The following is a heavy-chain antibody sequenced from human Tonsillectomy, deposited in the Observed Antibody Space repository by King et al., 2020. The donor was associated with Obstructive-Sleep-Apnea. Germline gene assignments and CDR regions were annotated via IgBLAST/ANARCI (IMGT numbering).Heavy chain of an antibody. CDR3: ARAYGSGSYYSRYFQH. V-gene: IGHV1-8*01. D-gene: IGHD3-10*01. J-gene: IGHJ1*01. Sequence: VQLVEFGAEVKKPGASVKVSCKAFGYTFPSYDINWVRQATGQGLEWMGWMNPNSGNTGYAQKFLGRLTMTRNTPISTAYMELSSLRSEDTAVYYCARAYGSGSYYSRYFQHWGQGTLVTVSS. CDR2: MNPNSGNT. CDR1: GYTFPSYD.